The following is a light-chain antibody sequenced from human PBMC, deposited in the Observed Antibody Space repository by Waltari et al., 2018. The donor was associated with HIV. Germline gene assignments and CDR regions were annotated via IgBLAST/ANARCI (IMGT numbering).Light chain of an antibody. CDR1: QSLLHSNGYNY. V-gene: IGKV2-28*01. CDR3: MQALQTPPT. J-gene: IGKJ4*01. Sequence: DIVITESQLSLPVSPGESASISCRSGQSLLHSNGYNYLGWYLQKPGQSPQLLIYLGSNRASEVPDRFSGSASGTNFTLQISRLEAEDVGIYYCMQALQTPPTFGGGTNVEVK. CDR2: LGS.